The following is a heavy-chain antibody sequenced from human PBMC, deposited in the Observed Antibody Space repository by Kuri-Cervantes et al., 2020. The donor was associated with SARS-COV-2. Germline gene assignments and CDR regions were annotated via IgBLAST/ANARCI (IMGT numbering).Heavy chain of an antibody. CDR2: FDPEDGET. CDR1: GYTLTELS. CDR3: ATGPAAMGGPGRYNYYYGMEV. Sequence: ASVKVSCKVSGYTLTELSMHWVRQAPGKGLEWMGGFDPEDGETIYAQKFQGRVTMTEDTSTDTAYMELSSLRSEDTAVYYCATGPAAMGGPGRYNYYYGMEVWGPGTTVTVSS. V-gene: IGHV1-24*01. D-gene: IGHD2-2*01. J-gene: IGHJ6*02.